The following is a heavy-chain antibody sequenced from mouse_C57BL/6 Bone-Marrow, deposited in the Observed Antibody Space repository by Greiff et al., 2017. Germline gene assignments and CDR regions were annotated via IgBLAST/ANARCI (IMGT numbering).Heavy chain of an antibody. CDR3: ARELLRYRYWYFDV. D-gene: IGHD1-1*01. J-gene: IGHJ1*03. CDR2: IDPSDSET. CDR1: GYTFTSYW. Sequence: QVQLQQSGAELVRPGSSVKLSCKASGYTFTSYWMHWVKQRPIQGLEWIGNIDPSDSETHYNQKFKDKATLTVDKSSSTAYMQLSSLTSEDSAVYYCARELLRYRYWYFDVWGTGTTVTVSS. V-gene: IGHV1-52*01.